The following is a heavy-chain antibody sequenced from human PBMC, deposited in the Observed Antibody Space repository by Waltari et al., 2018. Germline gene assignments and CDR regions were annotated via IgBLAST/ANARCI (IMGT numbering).Heavy chain of an antibody. V-gene: IGHV4-34*01. CDR3: ARGGYSYVLFDY. Sequence: QVQLQQWGAGLLKPSETLPLTCAVYGGSFSGYYWSWIRQPPGKGLEWIGEIDHSGSTNDNPSLKSRVTISVDTSKNQFSLKLSSVTAADTAVYYCARGGYSYVLFDYWGQGTLVTVSS. CDR1: GGSFSGYY. J-gene: IGHJ4*02. CDR2: IDHSGST. D-gene: IGHD5-18*01.